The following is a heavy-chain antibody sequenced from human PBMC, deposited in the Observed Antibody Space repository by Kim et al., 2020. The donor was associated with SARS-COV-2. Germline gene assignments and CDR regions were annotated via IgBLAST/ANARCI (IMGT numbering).Heavy chain of an antibody. Sequence: SETLSLTCTVSSDSISAYYWSWIRQFPGKGLEWIGYIFYSGNTNYSPSLKSRVTISWDTSRNQFSLDLTSVTEADTAVYYCARSEGRASWHQFDYWGQGIMATVSS. J-gene: IGHJ4*02. CDR2: IFYSGNT. V-gene: IGHV4-59*01. CDR3: ARSEGRASWHQFDY. CDR1: SDSISAYY.